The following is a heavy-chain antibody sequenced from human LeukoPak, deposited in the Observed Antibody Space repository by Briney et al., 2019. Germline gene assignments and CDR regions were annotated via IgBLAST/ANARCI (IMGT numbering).Heavy chain of an antibody. V-gene: IGHV3-48*03. CDR2: FSSSCSTI. CDR3: TRAGGLVRGVHYYYYMDV. D-gene: IGHD3-10*01. J-gene: IGHJ6*03. CDR1: GFTFRSYE. Sequence: GGSLTLSCAASGFTFRSYEVNWVRQARGKGLVWVSYFSSSCSTIYYADSVKGRFTISRDNSKNTLYLQVNSLRPEDTAVYYCTRAGGLVRGVHYYYYMDVWGKGTTVTISS.